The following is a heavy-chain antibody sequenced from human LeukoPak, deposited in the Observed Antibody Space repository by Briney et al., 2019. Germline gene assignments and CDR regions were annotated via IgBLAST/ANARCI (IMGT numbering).Heavy chain of an antibody. J-gene: IGHJ5*02. CDR3: ARDAIFGVVSFNWFDP. CDR1: GYTFTGYY. Sequence: ASVKVSCKASGYTFTGYYMHWVRQAPGQGLEWMGWINPNSGGTNYAQKFQGRVTMTRDTSISTAYMELSRLRSDDTAVYYCARDAIFGVVSFNWFDPWGQGTLVTVFS. V-gene: IGHV1-2*02. CDR2: INPNSGGT. D-gene: IGHD3-3*01.